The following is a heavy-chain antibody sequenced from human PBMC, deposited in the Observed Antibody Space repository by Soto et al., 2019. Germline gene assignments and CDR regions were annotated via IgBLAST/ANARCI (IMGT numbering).Heavy chain of an antibody. D-gene: IGHD7-27*01. CDR3: AKDLLGPGRAYGMDV. CDR2: ISYDGSNK. V-gene: IGHV3-30*18. J-gene: IGHJ6*02. CDR1: GFTFSSYG. Sequence: QVQLVESGGGVVQPGRSLRLSCAASGFTFSSYGMHWVRQAPGKGLEWVAVISYDGSNKYYADSVKGRFTISRDNSKNALSLQMNSLRAEDMAVYYCAKDLLGPGRAYGMDVRGQGTTVTVSS.